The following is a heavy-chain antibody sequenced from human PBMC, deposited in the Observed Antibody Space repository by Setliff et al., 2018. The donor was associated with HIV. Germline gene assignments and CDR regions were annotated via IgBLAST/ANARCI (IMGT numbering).Heavy chain of an antibody. D-gene: IGHD1-7*01. V-gene: IGHV4-38-2*02. J-gene: IGHJ4*02. Sequence: ETLSLTCTVSGGSVTSYYWGWIRQPPGEGLEWIGSVSPGGTTYYNPSLKSRVTISVDTSQNQVSLKLTSVTAADTAVYYCARGGATGTTRLDYWGQGTLVTVSS. CDR1: GGSVTSYY. CDR2: VSPGGTT. CDR3: ARGGATGTTRLDY.